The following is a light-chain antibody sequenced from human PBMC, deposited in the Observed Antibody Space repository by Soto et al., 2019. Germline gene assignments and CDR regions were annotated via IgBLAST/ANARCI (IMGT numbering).Light chain of an antibody. Sequence: DIQMTQSPSSLSASVGDRVTITCRASQDISNYLAWYQQKPGKVPELLIYTASTLQSGVPSRFSGSGSGTDFTLTISCLQSEDFATYYCQQHYSYPQTFGQGTRLEIK. J-gene: IGKJ5*01. CDR1: QDISNY. V-gene: IGKV1-16*01. CDR2: TAS. CDR3: QQHYSYPQT.